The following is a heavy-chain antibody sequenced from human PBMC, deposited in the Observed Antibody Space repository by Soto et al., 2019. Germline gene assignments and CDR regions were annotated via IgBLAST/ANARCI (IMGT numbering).Heavy chain of an antibody. CDR1: GFTFRDYY. D-gene: IGHD6-25*01. V-gene: IGHV3-11*01. J-gene: IGHJ4*02. CDR3: ARVGNPGYYCDY. CDR2: IGFSSSTI. Sequence: GGSLRLSCAASGFTFRDYYMTWIRQAPGKGLEWVSSIGFSSSTIYYAVSVKGRFTISRDNARNSLYLQMNSLRAEDMALYHCARVGNPGYYCDYWGQGALVTSPQ.